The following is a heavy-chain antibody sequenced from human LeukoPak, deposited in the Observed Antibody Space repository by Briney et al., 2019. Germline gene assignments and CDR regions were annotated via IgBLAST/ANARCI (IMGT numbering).Heavy chain of an antibody. Sequence: SETLSLTCSVSGGSISTYYWSWIRQPPGKGLEWIGYIYYSGSTNYNPSLKSRVTISVDTSKNQFSLKLSSVTAADTAVYYCASVGAAAGTEYFQHWGQGTLVTVSS. V-gene: IGHV4-59*01. CDR3: ASVGAAAGTEYFQH. CDR1: GGSISTYY. D-gene: IGHD6-13*01. J-gene: IGHJ1*01. CDR2: IYYSGST.